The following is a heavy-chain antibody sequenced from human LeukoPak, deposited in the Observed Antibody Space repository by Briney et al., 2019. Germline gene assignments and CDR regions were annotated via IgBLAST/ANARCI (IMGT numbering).Heavy chain of an antibody. CDR1: GYTFTSYG. J-gene: IGHJ5*02. V-gene: IGHV1-18*04. D-gene: IGHD2-15*01. CDR3: ARDLLGYCSGGSCYAGWFDP. Sequence: GASVKVSCKASGYTFTSYGISWVRRAPGQGLEWMGWISAYNGNTNYAQKLQGRVTMTTDTSTSTAYMELRSLRSDDTAVYYCARDLLGYCSGGSCYAGWFDPWGQGTLVTVSS. CDR2: ISAYNGNT.